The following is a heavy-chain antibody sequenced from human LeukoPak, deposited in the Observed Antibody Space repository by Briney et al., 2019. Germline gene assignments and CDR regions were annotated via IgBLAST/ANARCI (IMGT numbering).Heavy chain of an antibody. CDR2: INHSGST. J-gene: IGHJ4*02. Sequence: SETLSLTCAVYGGSFSGYYWSWIRQPPGKGLEWIGEINHSGSTNYNPSLKSRVTISVDTSKNQFSLKLSSVTAADTAVYYCARDYYDSSGPLRPFDYWGQGTLVTVSS. CDR1: GGSFSGYY. V-gene: IGHV4-34*01. CDR3: ARDYYDSSGPLRPFDY. D-gene: IGHD3-22*01.